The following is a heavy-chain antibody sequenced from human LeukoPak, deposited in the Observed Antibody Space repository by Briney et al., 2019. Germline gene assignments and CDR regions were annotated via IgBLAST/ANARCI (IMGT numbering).Heavy chain of an antibody. J-gene: IGHJ4*02. V-gene: IGHV4-39*01. CDR1: GDAITGSSYY. CDR3: ARQYYDRTGYYYFDN. Sequence: PSETLSLTCTVSGDAITGSSYYWGWIRQPPGKGLEWIGSMYYSGSTFSNPSLRSRVNMSADTSKNQFSLKLSSVTAADTAVYYCARQYYDRTGYYYFDNWSQETQVTVSS. CDR2: MYYSGST. D-gene: IGHD3-22*01.